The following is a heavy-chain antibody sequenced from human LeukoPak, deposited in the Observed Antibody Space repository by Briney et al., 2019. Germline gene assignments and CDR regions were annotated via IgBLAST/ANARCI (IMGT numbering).Heavy chain of an antibody. CDR3: ASDDYGDYFDY. CDR1: GFTFATYA. J-gene: IGHJ4*02. Sequence: GGSLRLSCAASGFTFATYAMSWVRQAPGKGLEWVSAISGGGSNTYYADSVKGRFTIFRDNYKNTLYLQMNSLRAEDTAVYYCASDDYGDYFDYWGQGTLVTVSS. CDR2: ISGGGSNT. V-gene: IGHV3-23*01. D-gene: IGHD4-17*01.